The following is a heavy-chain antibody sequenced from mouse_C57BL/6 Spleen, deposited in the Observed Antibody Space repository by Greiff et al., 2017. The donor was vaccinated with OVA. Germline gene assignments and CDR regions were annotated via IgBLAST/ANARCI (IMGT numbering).Heavy chain of an antibody. D-gene: IGHD1-1*01. V-gene: IGHV3-6*01. CDR2: ISYDGSN. Sequence: EVKLMESGPGLVKPSQSLSLTCSVTGYSITSGYYWTWIRQFPGNKLEWMGYISYDGSNNYNPSLKNRISITRDTSKNQFFLKLNSVTTEDTATYYCARDYYGSLFAYWGQGTLVTVSA. CDR1: GYSITSGYY. J-gene: IGHJ3*01. CDR3: ARDYYGSLFAY.